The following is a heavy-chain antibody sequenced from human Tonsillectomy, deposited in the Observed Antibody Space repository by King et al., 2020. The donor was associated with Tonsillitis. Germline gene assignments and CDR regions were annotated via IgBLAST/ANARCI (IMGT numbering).Heavy chain of an antibody. V-gene: IGHV3-74*01. CDR3: ARVFIVGSGPFDY. CDR2: INSDGSIT. D-gene: IGHD1-26*01. Sequence: VQLVESGGGLVQPGGSLRLSCAASGFTFSSYWMHWVRQAPGKGLVWVSRINSDGSITSYADSVKGRFTISKNNAQNTLYLQMNSLRAEDTAVYYCARVFIVGSGPFDYWGQGTLVTVSS. J-gene: IGHJ4*02. CDR1: GFTFSSYW.